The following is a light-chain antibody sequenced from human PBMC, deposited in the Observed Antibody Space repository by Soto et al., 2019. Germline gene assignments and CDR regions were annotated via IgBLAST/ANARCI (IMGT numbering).Light chain of an antibody. CDR1: QSVSSSY. J-gene: IGKJ5*01. Sequence: EIVLTQSPGTLSLSPGEGATLCCRASQSVSSSYIAWYQQRPGQTPSLLIYGASTRATGIPDRFSGGGSGTHFTLTISRLEPGDFAVYYCQHFGGTTFTFGQGTRLEIK. CDR3: QHFGGTTFT. CDR2: GAS. V-gene: IGKV3-20*01.